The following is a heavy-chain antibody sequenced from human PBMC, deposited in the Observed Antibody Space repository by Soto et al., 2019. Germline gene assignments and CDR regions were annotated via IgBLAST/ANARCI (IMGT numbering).Heavy chain of an antibody. CDR1: GFTFSSYG. Sequence: PGGSLRLSCAASGFTFSSYGMHWVRQAPGKGLEWVAVIWYDGSNKYYADSVKGRFTISRDNSKNTLYLQMNSPRAEDTAVYYCARDFSHRPLYYFDYWGQGTLVTVSS. V-gene: IGHV3-33*01. J-gene: IGHJ4*02. CDR3: ARDFSHRPLYYFDY. CDR2: IWYDGSNK.